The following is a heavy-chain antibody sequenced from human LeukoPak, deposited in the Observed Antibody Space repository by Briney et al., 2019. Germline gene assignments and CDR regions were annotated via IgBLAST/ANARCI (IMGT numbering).Heavy chain of an antibody. J-gene: IGHJ6*03. V-gene: IGHV4-28*03. D-gene: IGHD3-10*01. CDR2: IYYSGSI. Sequence: PSDTLSLTCAVSGYSISSSNWWGWIRQPPGKGLEWIGYIYYSGSIYYNPSLKSRVTMSVDTSKNQFSLKLSSVTAADTVVYYCARDGLNTMVRGKIHYYYMDVWGKGTTVTISS. CDR1: GYSISSSNW. CDR3: ARDGLNTMVRGKIHYYYMDV.